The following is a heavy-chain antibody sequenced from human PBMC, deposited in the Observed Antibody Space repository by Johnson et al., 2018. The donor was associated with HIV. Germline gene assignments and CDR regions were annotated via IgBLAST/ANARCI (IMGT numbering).Heavy chain of an antibody. V-gene: IGHV3-33*01. J-gene: IGHJ3*02. Sequence: QMLLVESGGGVVQPGRALRLSCAASGFTFSSYGMHWVRQAPGKGLEWVAVIWYDGSNKYYADSVKGRFTISRDNSKNTLYLQMNSLRADDTAVYYCARDEEVMYAMAAFDMWGQGTMVTVSS. CDR2: IWYDGSNK. D-gene: IGHD2-8*02. CDR3: ARDEEVMYAMAAFDM. CDR1: GFTFSSYG.